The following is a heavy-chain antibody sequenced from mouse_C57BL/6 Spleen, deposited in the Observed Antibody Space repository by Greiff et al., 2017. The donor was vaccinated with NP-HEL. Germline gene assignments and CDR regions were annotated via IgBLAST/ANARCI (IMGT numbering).Heavy chain of an antibody. V-gene: IGHV3-6*01. CDR1: GYSITSGYY. CDR3: ARDTTSYYFAY. D-gene: IGHD2-10*01. CDR2: ISYDGSN. Sequence: EVQLQESGPGLVKPSQSLSLTCSVTGYSITSGYYWNWIRQFPGNKLEWMGYISYDGSNNYNPSLKNRISITRDTSKNQFFLKLNSVTTEDTATYYCARDTTSYYFAYWGQRTLVTVSA. J-gene: IGHJ3*01.